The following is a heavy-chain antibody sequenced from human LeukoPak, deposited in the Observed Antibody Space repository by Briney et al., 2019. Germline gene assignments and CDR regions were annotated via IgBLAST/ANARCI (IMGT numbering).Heavy chain of an antibody. D-gene: IGHD2/OR15-2a*01. Sequence: GGSLRLSCAASGFTFSSYWMSWVRQAPGKGLEWVANIKQDGSEKYYVDPVKGRFTISRDNAKNSLYLQMNSLRAEDTAVYYCARDLGPGFSPFDYWGQGTLVTVSS. CDR2: IKQDGSEK. CDR1: GFTFSSYW. CDR3: ARDLGPGFSPFDY. J-gene: IGHJ4*02. V-gene: IGHV3-7*01.